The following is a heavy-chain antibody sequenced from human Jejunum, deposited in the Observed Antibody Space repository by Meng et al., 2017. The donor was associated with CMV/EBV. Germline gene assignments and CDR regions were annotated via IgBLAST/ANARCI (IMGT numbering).Heavy chain of an antibody. CDR1: GFTCSDSF. Sequence: SGFTCSDSFMRWIRQVPWKGLEWLSSISASGSATSYGDSVKGRFTSSRSNAMNSLYLQMDSLRAADTAIYSCARRFRTEYNCFDYWGQGTQVTVSS. V-gene: IGHV3-11*01. J-gene: IGHJ4*02. CDR2: ISASGSAT. D-gene: IGHD3/OR15-3a*01. CDR3: ARRFRTEYNCFDY.